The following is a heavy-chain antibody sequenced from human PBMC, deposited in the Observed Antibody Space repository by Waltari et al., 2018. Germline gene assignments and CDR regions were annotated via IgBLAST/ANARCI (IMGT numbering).Heavy chain of an antibody. D-gene: IGHD3-10*01. CDR2: IRRSSMYI. V-gene: IGHV3-21*01. J-gene: IGHJ4*02. CDR1: GFTFSSYS. Sequence: EVQLVESGGGLVKPGGSLRLSCAASGFTFSSYSMNWVRQAPGKGLEWVASIRRSSMYIYYADSVKGRFTISRDNAKNSLYLQMNSLRAEDTAVYYCARDKVQGVIVRYFDYWGQGTLVTVSS. CDR3: ARDKVQGVIVRYFDY.